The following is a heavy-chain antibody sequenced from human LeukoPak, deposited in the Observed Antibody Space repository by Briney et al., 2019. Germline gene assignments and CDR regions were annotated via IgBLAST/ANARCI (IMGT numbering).Heavy chain of an antibody. J-gene: IGHJ5*02. Sequence: ASVKVSCKASGYTFTSYGIIWVRQAPGQGLEYMGWISAYNGNTHYARKFQGRVTMSTDAATSTAYMELRSLTSDDTAVYYCARVELRWSGQLLFGKKNWFAPWGQGTLVTVSS. D-gene: IGHD3-10*01. CDR2: ISAYNGNT. V-gene: IGHV1-18*01. CDR1: GYTFTSYG. CDR3: ARVELRWSGQLLFGKKNWFAP.